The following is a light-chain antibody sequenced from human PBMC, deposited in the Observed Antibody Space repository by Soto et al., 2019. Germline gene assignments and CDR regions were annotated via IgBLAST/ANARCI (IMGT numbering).Light chain of an antibody. V-gene: IGKV3-15*01. CDR2: GAS. Sequence: IVMTHSPATLSVSPWQIATLSCRASLSVSSNLAWYQHKPGQAPRLLIYGASTRATGIPARFSGSGSGTEFTLTINSLQSEDFAVYYCQQYNDWYTFGQGTKVDIK. J-gene: IGKJ2*01. CDR1: LSVSSN. CDR3: QQYNDWYT.